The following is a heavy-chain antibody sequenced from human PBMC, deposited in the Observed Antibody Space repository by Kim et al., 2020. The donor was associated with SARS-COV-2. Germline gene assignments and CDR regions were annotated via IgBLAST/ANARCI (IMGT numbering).Heavy chain of an antibody. CDR3: AKDRASSSRRYRGAGYYYYYGMDV. CDR1: GFTFSSYG. Sequence: GGSLRLSCAASGFTFSSYGMHWVRQAPGKGLEWVAVISYDGSNKYYADSVKGRFTISRDNSKNTLYLQMNSLRAEDTAVYYCAKDRASSSRRYRGAGYYYYYGMDVWGQGTTVTVSS. V-gene: IGHV3-30*18. D-gene: IGHD6-13*01. J-gene: IGHJ6*02. CDR2: ISYDGSNK.